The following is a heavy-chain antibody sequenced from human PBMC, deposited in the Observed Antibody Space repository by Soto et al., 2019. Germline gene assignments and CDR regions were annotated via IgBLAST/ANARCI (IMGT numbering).Heavy chain of an antibody. Sequence: ETLSVTCAVYGGSFSGYYWSWIRQPPGKGLEWIGEINHSGSTNYNPSLKSRVTISVDTSKNQFSLKLSSVTAADTAVYYCVRELWGQSDPWGQGTLVTVSS. D-gene: IGHD2-21*01. J-gene: IGHJ5*02. CDR1: GGSFSGYY. CDR3: VRELWGQSDP. V-gene: IGHV4-34*01. CDR2: INHSGST.